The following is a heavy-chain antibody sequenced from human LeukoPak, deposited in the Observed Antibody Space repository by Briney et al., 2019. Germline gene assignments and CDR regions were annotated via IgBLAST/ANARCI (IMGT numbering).Heavy chain of an antibody. CDR1: GYTFTSYG. D-gene: IGHD2-2*01. CDR2: IIVYNGNT. CDR3: ARDLGGYCSSTSCYPFDY. Sequence: ASVKVSCKASGYTFTSYGISWVRQAPGQGLEWMGWIIVYNGNTNHAQKLQGRVTMTTDTSTSTAYMELRSLRSDDTAVYYCARDLGGYCSSTSCYPFDYWGQGTLVTVSS. V-gene: IGHV1-18*01. J-gene: IGHJ4*02.